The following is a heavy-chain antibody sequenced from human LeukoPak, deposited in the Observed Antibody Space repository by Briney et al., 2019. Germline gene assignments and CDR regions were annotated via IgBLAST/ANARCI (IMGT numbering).Heavy chain of an antibody. Sequence: GESLKVSCKGSGYSFTTYWISWVRQMPGKGLEWMGRIDPSDSYTNYSPSFQGHVTISADKSISTAYLQWSSLKASDTAMFYCARRGSGWEFDYWGQRTLVTVSS. D-gene: IGHD6-19*01. J-gene: IGHJ4*02. CDR2: IDPSDSYT. CDR1: GYSFTTYW. V-gene: IGHV5-10-1*01. CDR3: ARRGSGWEFDY.